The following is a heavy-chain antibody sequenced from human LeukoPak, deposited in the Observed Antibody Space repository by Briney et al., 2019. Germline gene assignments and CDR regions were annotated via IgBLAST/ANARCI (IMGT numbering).Heavy chain of an antibody. CDR2: IHYSGST. Sequence: PSETLSLTCTVSGGSISSSSYYWGWIRQPPGKGLEWIGSIHYSGSTYYNPSLNSRVTISEDTSKNQFSLKLSSVTAADTAVYYCARPAHEGSGWPLNYWGQGTLVTVSS. V-gene: IGHV4-39*01. J-gene: IGHJ4*02. CDR1: GGSISSSSYY. D-gene: IGHD6-19*01. CDR3: ARPAHEGSGWPLNY.